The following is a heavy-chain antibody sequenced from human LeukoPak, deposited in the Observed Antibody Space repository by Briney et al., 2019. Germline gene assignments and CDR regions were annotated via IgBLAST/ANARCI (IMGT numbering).Heavy chain of an antibody. CDR3: AGDQEGDWALCYYYGLDV. CDR1: GATFSSYA. Sequence: SVKVSCKASGATFSSYAISWVRPAAGQGLEGMGSIIPSFGIANYAQKFQGRVTITADNSTSTAYMELSSLRPEDTAGYDCAGDQEGDWALCYYYGLDVWGQGTTVTVSS. J-gene: IGHJ6*02. V-gene: IGHV1-69*04. CDR2: IIPSFGIA. D-gene: IGHD3-9*01.